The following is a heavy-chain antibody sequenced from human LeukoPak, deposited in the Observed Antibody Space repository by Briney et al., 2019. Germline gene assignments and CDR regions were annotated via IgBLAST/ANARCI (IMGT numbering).Heavy chain of an antibody. CDR2: IRYDGSNK. CDR3: AKETSRYSSSSVDDI. D-gene: IGHD6-6*01. J-gene: IGHJ3*02. V-gene: IGHV3-30*02. CDR1: GFAFSSYG. Sequence: PGGSLRLSCAASGFAFSSYGMHWVRQAPGKGLEWVAFIRYDGSNKYYADSVKGRFTISRDNSKNTLYLQMNSLRAEDTAVYYCAKETSRYSSSSVDDIWGQGTMVTVSS.